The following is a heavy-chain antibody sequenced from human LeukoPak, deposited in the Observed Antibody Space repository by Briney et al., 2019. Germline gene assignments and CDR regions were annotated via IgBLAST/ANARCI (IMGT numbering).Heavy chain of an antibody. CDR1: GYTFTSYG. CDR2: ISAYNGNT. CDR3: ARDRSTCSGGSCYPLRRWFDP. D-gene: IGHD2-15*01. Sequence: APVKVSCKASGYTFTSYGISWVRQAPGQGLEWMGWISAYNGNTNYAQKLQGRVTMTTDTSTSTAYMELRSLRSDDTAVYYCARDRSTCSGGSCYPLRRWFDPWGQGTLVTVSS. J-gene: IGHJ5*02. V-gene: IGHV1-18*01.